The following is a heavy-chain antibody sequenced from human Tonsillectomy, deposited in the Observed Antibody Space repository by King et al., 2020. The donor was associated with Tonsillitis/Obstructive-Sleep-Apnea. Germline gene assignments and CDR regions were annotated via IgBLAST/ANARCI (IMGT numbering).Heavy chain of an antibody. D-gene: IGHD1-7*01. Sequence: VQLVESGGGVVQPGRSLRLSCAASGFTFSSYAMHWVRQAPGKGLEWVAVISYDGSNKYYADSVKGRFTISRDNSKNTLYLQMNSLRAEDTAVYYCAGGSPASLTELPWGQGTLVTVSS. CDR3: AGGSPASLTELP. CDR1: GFTFSSYA. J-gene: IGHJ5*02. CDR2: ISYDGSNK. V-gene: IGHV3-30*04.